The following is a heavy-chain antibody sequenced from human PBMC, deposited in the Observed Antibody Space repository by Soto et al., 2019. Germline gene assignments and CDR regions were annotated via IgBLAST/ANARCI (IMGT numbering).Heavy chain of an antibody. J-gene: IGHJ5*02. V-gene: IGHV4-30-4*01. CDR1: GGSISSGGYY. D-gene: IGHD2-15*01. CDR3: ARVGDGYCIGGTCYDLVWFDP. Sequence: QVQLQESGPGLVKPSQTLSLTCTVSGGSISSGGYYWSWIRQPPGKGLEYIGYIDYSGSTYYNPSLQSQVTMSVDTSNNLFSLKLISVTAADTAVYYCARVGDGYCIGGTCYDLVWFDPWGRGTMVTVYS. CDR2: IDYSGST.